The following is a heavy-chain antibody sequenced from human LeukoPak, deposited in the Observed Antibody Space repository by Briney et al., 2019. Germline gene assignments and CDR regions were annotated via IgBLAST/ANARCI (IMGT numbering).Heavy chain of an antibody. V-gene: IGHV4-61*01. CDR1: GGSVSSDNHC. CDR3: ARDRGGFTYGEYYFDY. J-gene: IGHJ4*02. D-gene: IGHD2-15*01. Sequence: SETLSLTCTVSGGSVSSDNHCWSWIRQPPGKGLEWIGYVNYSGSTKYNPSLKSRVSISADTSRSQVSLKLSSVTAADTAVYYRARDRGGFTYGEYYFDYWGQGSLVTVSS. CDR2: VNYSGST.